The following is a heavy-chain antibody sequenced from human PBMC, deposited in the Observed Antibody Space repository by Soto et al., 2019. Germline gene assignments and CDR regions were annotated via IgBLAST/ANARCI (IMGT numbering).Heavy chain of an antibody. Sequence: QPGGSLRLSCAASGFTFSSYGMHWVRQAPGKGLEWVAVISYDGSNEYYADSVKGRFTISRDNSKNTLYLQMNSLRAEDTAVYYCAKDCGYSSSLYYYYGMDVWGQGTTVTVSS. CDR3: AKDCGYSSSLYYYYGMDV. CDR2: ISYDGSNE. CDR1: GFTFSSYG. V-gene: IGHV3-30*18. D-gene: IGHD6-13*01. J-gene: IGHJ6*02.